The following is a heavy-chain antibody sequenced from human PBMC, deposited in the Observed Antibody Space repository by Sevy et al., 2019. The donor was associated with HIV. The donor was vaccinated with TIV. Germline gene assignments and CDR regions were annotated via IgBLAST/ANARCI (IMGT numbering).Heavy chain of an antibody. J-gene: IGHJ4*02. CDR3: ARVKAVAGTFDY. CDR1: GFTFSSYW. CDR2: INSDGSNT. V-gene: IGHV3-74*01. Sequence: GGSLRLSCAASGFTFSSYWMHWVRQAPGKGLVWVSRINSDGSNTSYADSVKGRFTISRDNAKNTLYLQMNSLRAEDTAVYYCARVKAVAGTFDYWGQGTLVTVSS. D-gene: IGHD6-19*01.